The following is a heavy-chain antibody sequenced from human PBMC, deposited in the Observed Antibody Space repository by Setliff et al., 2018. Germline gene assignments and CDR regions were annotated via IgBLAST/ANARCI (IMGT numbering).Heavy chain of an antibody. J-gene: IGHJ4*02. D-gene: IGHD3-16*01. Sequence: ASVKVSCKASGYTFTNHYMHWVRQAPGQGLEWMGWISPYSGETNYAQKFQDRLSVTADTSSKTTYMELRSLTSDDTAVYFCTRSRAPRVVLAADFDFWGQGTLVTVSS. CDR2: ISPYSGET. CDR1: GYTFTNHY. CDR3: TRSRAPRVVLAADFDF. V-gene: IGHV1-2*02.